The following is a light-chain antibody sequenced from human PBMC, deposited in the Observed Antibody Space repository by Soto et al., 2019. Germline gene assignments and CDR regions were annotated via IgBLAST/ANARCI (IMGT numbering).Light chain of an antibody. CDR3: QQSYSSPPT. J-gene: IGKJ1*01. Sequence: DIQLTQSPSTLSASVGDRVTLTCRASQSLNTRLAWYQQRPGKAPKLLIYDASTLESGVPSRFSGSRSGPDFTLTISSLQPEDFATYYCQQSYSSPPTFGQGTKVDNK. CDR1: QSLNTR. V-gene: IGKV1-39*01. CDR2: DAS.